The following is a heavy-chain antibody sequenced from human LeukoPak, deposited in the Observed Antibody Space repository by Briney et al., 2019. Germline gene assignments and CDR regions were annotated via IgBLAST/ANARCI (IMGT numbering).Heavy chain of an antibody. CDR2: IYYSGST. V-gene: IGHV4-39*01. J-gene: IGHJ2*01. CDR3: ARHCSSISCYNGYFDL. CDR1: GGSISSSSYY. D-gene: IGHD2-2*02. Sequence: SETLSLTCNVSGGSISSSSYYWGWIRQPPGEGLEWIGSIYYSGSTYYSPSLKSQVTISVDTSKNLFSLKLSSVTAADTAVYSCARHCSSISCYNGYFDLWGRGTLVTVSS.